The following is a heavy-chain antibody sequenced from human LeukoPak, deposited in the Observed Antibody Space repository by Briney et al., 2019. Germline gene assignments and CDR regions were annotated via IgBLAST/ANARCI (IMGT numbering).Heavy chain of an antibody. Sequence: GASVKVSCKASGYTFTSYYMHWVRQAPGQGLEWMGIINPSGGSTSYAQKFQGRVTMTRDTSTSTVYMELSSLRSEDTAVYYCAMETLVVPAAKDLVVVVAATWDYWGQGTLVTVSS. CDR3: AMETLVVPAAKDLVVVVAATWDY. D-gene: IGHD2-15*01. CDR2: INPSGGST. CDR1: GYTFTSYY. J-gene: IGHJ4*02. V-gene: IGHV1-46*01.